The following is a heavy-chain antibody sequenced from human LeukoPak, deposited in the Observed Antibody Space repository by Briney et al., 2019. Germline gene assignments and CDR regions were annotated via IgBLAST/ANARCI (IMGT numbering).Heavy chain of an antibody. V-gene: IGHV1-2*02. D-gene: IGHD2-2*01. J-gene: IGHJ3*02. CDR3: ASAYCSSTSCYYGDAFDI. CDR1: GYTFTGYY. Sequence: GASVKVSCKASGYTFTGYYMQWVRQAPGQGLEWMGWINPNSGGTNYAQKYHGRVTMTRDTSISTAYMELRRLRSDDTSVYYCASAYCSSTSCYYGDAFDIWGQGTMVTVSS. CDR2: INPNSGGT.